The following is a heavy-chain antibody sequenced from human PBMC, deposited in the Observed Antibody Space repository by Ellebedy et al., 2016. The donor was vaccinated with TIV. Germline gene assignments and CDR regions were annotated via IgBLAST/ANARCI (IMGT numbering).Heavy chain of an antibody. CDR1: GFTLNNYW. CDR2: INEDGTKK. V-gene: IGHV3-7*03. Sequence: GESLKISCTASGFTLNNYWMTWVRQALGKGLEWVANINEDGTKKHYVDSVRGRFTISRDYAGNSLFLQMNSLGAEDTAVYYCARAIYGASYLWGRGTLVTASS. D-gene: IGHD4-17*01. J-gene: IGHJ2*01. CDR3: ARAIYGASYL.